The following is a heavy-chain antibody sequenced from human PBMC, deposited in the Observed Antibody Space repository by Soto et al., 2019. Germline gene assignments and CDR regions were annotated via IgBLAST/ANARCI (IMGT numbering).Heavy chain of an antibody. D-gene: IGHD3-3*02. Sequence: QVQLVESGGGVVQPGRSLRLSCVASGFTFRTYGMPWVRQATGKGLEWVAAVWSDGNNKYYEDSVKGRFTISRDNSKNTLYLQMNRLRAEDTAVYYCAKKDTISGLDLWGQGALFTVSS. CDR2: VWSDGNNK. J-gene: IGHJ5*02. V-gene: IGHV3-33*06. CDR3: AKKDTISGLDL. CDR1: GFTFRTYG.